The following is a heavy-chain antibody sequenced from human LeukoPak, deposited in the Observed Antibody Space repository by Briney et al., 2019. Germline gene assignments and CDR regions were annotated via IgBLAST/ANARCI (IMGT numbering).Heavy chain of an antibody. V-gene: IGHV4-39*01. Sequence: SDTLSLTCTVSGDSIRSSSSYYWGWIRQPPGKGLEWIGSVHYSGNTYYNSSLKTRVTISADTSKNQFSLKLSSVTAADTAVYYCARNKYTSGWSTFDYWGQGTLVTVSS. CDR3: ARNKYTSGWSTFDY. J-gene: IGHJ4*02. D-gene: IGHD6-19*01. CDR2: VHYSGNT. CDR1: GDSIRSSSSYY.